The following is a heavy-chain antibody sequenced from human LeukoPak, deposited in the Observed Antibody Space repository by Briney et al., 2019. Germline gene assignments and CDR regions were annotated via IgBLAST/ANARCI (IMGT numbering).Heavy chain of an antibody. CDR2: ISGSGGST. CDR3: ASSKWGSLDGMDV. Sequence: GGSLRLSCAASGFTFSSYAMSWVRQAPGKGLEWVSAISGSGGSTYYADSVKGRFTISRDNSKNTLYLQMNSLRAEDTAVYYCASSKWGSLDGMDVWGQGTTVTVSS. J-gene: IGHJ6*02. D-gene: IGHD2-15*01. V-gene: IGHV3-23*01. CDR1: GFTFSSYA.